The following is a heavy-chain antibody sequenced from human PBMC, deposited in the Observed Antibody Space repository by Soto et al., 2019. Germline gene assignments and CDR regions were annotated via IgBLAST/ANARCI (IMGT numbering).Heavy chain of an antibody. CDR2: IIPMFDIT. D-gene: IGHD4-4*01. J-gene: IGHJ4*02. V-gene: IGHV1-69*04. CDR3: TRDRAVTNASIGMSY. Sequence: GASVKVSCKTSGGTFSSYSFSWVRQAPGQGLEWMGRIIPMFDITNYAQKFQGRVTITADKSTSTVYLELSSLRSEDTAVYYCTRDRAVTNASIGMSYWGQGTPVTVSS. CDR1: GGTFSSYS.